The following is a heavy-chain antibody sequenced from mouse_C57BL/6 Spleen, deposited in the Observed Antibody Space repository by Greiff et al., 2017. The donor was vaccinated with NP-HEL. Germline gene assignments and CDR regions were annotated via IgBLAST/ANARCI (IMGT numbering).Heavy chain of an antibody. CDR1: GFTFTDYY. CDR3: ARSLYDGYYVSAMDY. Sequence: DVKLQESGGGLVQPGGSLSLSCAASGFTFTDYYMSWVRQPPGKALEWLGFIRNKANGYTTEYSASVKGRFTISRDNSQSILYLQMNALRAEDSATYYCARSLYDGYYVSAMDYWGQGTSVTVSS. J-gene: IGHJ4*01. CDR2: IRNKANGYTT. V-gene: IGHV7-3*01. D-gene: IGHD2-3*01.